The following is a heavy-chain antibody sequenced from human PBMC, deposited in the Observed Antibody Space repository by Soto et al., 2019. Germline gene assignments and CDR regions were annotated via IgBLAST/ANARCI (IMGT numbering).Heavy chain of an antibody. Sequence: QVQLVQSRTEVKTPGSSVKVSCKASGGTFSSSAISWVRQAPGQGLEWMGGIIPVSGIPNYAQKFQGRVTITADESTSTAYMELSSLRSEDTAVYYCARGGRHNYVDFFDYWGQGTLVTVSS. CDR1: GGTFSSSA. CDR2: IIPVSGIP. CDR3: ARGGRHNYVDFFDY. D-gene: IGHD3-16*01. V-gene: IGHV1-69*12. J-gene: IGHJ4*02.